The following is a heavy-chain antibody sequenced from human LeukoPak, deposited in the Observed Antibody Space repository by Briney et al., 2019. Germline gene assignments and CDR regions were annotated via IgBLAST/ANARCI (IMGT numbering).Heavy chain of an antibody. CDR1: GGTFSSYA. J-gene: IGHJ6*03. CDR2: IIPIFGTA. V-gene: IGHV1-69*01. CDR3: ARDLRIAARPGYYYYYMDV. Sequence: ASVKVSCKASGGTFSSYAISWVRQDPGQGLEWMGGIIPIFGTANYAQKFQGRVTITADESTSTAYMELSSLRSEDTAVYYCARDLRIAARPGYYYYYMDVWGKGTTVTVSS. D-gene: IGHD6-6*01.